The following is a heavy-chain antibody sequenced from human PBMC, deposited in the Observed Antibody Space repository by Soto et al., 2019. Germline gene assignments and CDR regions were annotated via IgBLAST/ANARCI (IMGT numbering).Heavy chain of an antibody. Sequence: PGGSLRLSCAASGFTFSSYGMHWVRQAPGKGLEWVAVIWYDGSNKYYADSVKGRFTISRDNSKNTLYLQMNSLRAEDTAVYYCAREAGEWSRYNWFDPWGQGTLVTVSS. CDR2: IWYDGSNK. D-gene: IGHD3-10*01. CDR3: AREAGEWSRYNWFDP. V-gene: IGHV3-33*01. J-gene: IGHJ5*02. CDR1: GFTFSSYG.